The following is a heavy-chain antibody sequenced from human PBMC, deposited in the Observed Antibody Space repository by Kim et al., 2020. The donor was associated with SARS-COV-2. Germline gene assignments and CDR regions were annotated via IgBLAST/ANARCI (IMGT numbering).Heavy chain of an antibody. CDR1: GFSLRTDGAA. Sequence: SGPTLVNPTQTLTLTCTFSGFSLRTDGAAVGWIRQTPGEALEWLAVVYWDDVKRYSPYLKSRLTITWVTSKNQVVLTMTNMDPVDTATYFCANRFDTVASATRFYFDYWGQGTQVTVSS. CDR2: VYWDDVK. CDR3: ANRFDTVASATRFYFDY. D-gene: IGHD5-12*01. J-gene: IGHJ4*02. V-gene: IGHV2-5*02.